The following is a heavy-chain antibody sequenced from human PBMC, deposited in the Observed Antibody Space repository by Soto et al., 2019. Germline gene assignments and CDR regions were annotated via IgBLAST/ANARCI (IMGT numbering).Heavy chain of an antibody. V-gene: IGHV3-23*01. CDR2: ISDSGRPT. J-gene: IGHJ4*02. CDR1: GFDFIYYA. Sequence: GGSLRLSCAASGFDFIYYAMGWVRQAPGKGLEWVSCISDSGRPTYYADSVKGRFTVSRDNSKNTLYLLMSSLRAEDTARYYCAKDARRSSGWYYFDYWGQGSLVTVSS. CDR3: AKDARRSSGWYYFDY. D-gene: IGHD6-19*01.